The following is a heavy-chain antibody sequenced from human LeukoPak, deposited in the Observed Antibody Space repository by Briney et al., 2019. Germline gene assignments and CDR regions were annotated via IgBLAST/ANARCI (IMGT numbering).Heavy chain of an antibody. V-gene: IGHV1-69*06. D-gene: IGHD5-24*01. CDR2: IIPIFGTA. CDR3: ARGLTRRDGYNQGSYAFDI. CDR1: GGTFSSYA. J-gene: IGHJ3*02. Sequence: GSSVKVSCKASGGTFSSYAISWVRQAPGQGLEWMGGIIPIFGTANYAQKFQGRVTITADKSTSTAYVELSSLRSEDTAVYYCARGLTRRDGYNQGSYAFDIWGQGTMVTVSS.